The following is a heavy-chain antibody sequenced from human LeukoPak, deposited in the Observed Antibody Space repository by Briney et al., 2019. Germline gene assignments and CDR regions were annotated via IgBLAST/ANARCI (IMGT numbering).Heavy chain of an antibody. J-gene: IGHJ4*02. D-gene: IGHD2-2*01. Sequence: ASVKVSCKASGYTFTSYGISWVRQAPGQGLEWMGWISAYNGNTNYAQKLQGRVTMTTDTSTSTVYMELRSLRSDDTAVYYCARDRCSSTSCYWGGEYYLDYWGQGTLVTVSS. CDR1: GYTFTSYG. V-gene: IGHV1-18*01. CDR3: ARDRCSSTSCYWGGEYYLDY. CDR2: ISAYNGNT.